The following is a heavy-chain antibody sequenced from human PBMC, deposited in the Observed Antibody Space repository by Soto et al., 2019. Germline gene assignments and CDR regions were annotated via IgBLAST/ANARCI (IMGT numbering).Heavy chain of an antibody. J-gene: IGHJ6*02. D-gene: IGHD2-2*01. Sequence: ASVKVSCKASGYTFTGYYMHWVRQAPGQGLEWMGWINPNSGGTNYAQKFQGWVTMTRDTSISTAYMELSRLRSDDTAVYYCARGWNCSSTSCYGTGMDVWGQVTTVTVSS. V-gene: IGHV1-2*04. CDR3: ARGWNCSSTSCYGTGMDV. CDR1: GYTFTGYY. CDR2: INPNSGGT.